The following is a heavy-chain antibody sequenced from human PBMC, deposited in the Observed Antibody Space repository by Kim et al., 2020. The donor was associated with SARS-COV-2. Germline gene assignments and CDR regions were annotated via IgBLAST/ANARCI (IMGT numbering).Heavy chain of an antibody. CDR2: ISGSGGST. V-gene: IGHV3-23*01. J-gene: IGHJ3*02. D-gene: IGHD3-22*01. Sequence: GGSLRLSCAASGFTFSSYAMSWVRQAPGKGLEWVSAISGSGGSTYYADSVKGRFTISRDNSKNTLYLQMNSLRAEDTAVYYCAKYDSTMRGPKRGDAFDIWGQGTMVTVSS. CDR3: AKYDSTMRGPKRGDAFDI. CDR1: GFTFSSYA.